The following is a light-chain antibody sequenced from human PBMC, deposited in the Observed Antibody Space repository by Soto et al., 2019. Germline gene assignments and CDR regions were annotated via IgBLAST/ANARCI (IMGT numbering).Light chain of an antibody. V-gene: IGKV1-5*03. Sequence: DIQMTQSPSTLSASVGDRVTITCRASQSISSWLAWYQQKPGKAPMLLIYKASSLESGVPSRFSGSGSGTEFTLTISSLQPDDFATYYCQQYNSYPTFGQGTRLEIK. CDR1: QSISSW. J-gene: IGKJ5*01. CDR3: QQYNSYPT. CDR2: KAS.